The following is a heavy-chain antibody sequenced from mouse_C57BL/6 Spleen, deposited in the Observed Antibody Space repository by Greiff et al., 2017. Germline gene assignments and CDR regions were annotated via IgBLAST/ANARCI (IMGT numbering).Heavy chain of an antibody. CDR3: ARYRGVRRGDYAMDY. CDR1: GFTFTDYY. J-gene: IGHJ4*01. Sequence: EVKLVESGGGLVQPGGSLSLSCAASGFTFTDYYMSWVRQPPGKALEWLGFIRNKANGYTTEYSASVKGRFTISRDNSQSILYLQMNALRAEDSATYYGARYRGVRRGDYAMDYWGQGTSVTVSS. D-gene: IGHD2-14*01. V-gene: IGHV7-3*01. CDR2: IRNKANGYTT.